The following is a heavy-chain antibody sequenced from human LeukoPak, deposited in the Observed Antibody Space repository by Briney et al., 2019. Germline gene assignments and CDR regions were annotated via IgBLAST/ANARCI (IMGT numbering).Heavy chain of an antibody. V-gene: IGHV4-59*08. D-gene: IGHD1-26*01. CDR2: IYYSGRT. CDR3: ARHSGTYMDY. Sequence: PSETLSLTCTLSHGSLSGSYWYWIRQPPGKGLEWIGNIYYSGRTNYNPSLKSRVTISVDTSKSQVSLKLTSVTAADTAVYYCARHSGTYMDYWGQGTLVTVSS. J-gene: IGHJ4*02. CDR1: HGSLSGSY.